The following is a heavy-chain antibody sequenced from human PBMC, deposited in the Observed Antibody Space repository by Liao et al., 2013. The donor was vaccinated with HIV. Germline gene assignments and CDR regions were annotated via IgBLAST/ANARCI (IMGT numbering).Heavy chain of an antibody. CDR3: ARAELVYDAFDM. Sequence: QVQLQESGPGLVKPSQTLSLSCTVSGGSISSAGYYWTWIRQPAGKGLEWIGRIFSSENTNSNPSLRSRVTISIDMSRNQFSLKLRSVTASDTAVYYCARAELVYDAFDMWAKEHQSPSIQ. D-gene: IGHD1-14*01. CDR2: IFSSENT. J-gene: IGHJ3*02. CDR1: GGSISSAGYY. V-gene: IGHV4-61*02.